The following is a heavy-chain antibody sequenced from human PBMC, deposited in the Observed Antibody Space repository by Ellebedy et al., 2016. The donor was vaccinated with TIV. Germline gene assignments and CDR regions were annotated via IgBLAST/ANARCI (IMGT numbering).Heavy chain of an antibody. CDR3: ARDSTIAGPYYYGMDV. CDR1: GLTVSDNY. J-gene: IGHJ6*02. D-gene: IGHD5-24*01. V-gene: IGHV3-66*01. CDR2: IYSGGNT. Sequence: GESLKISCVASGLTVSDNYMSWVRQAPGKGLDWVSNIYSGGNTYYSDSVKGRFTVSRDTSRNTLYLQMNSLRGDDTAIYYCARDSTIAGPYYYGMDVWGQGTTVTVSS.